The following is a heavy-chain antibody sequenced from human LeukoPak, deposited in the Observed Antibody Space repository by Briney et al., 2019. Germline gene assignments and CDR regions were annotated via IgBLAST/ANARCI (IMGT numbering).Heavy chain of an antibody. CDR2: MNPNSGNT. D-gene: IGHD6-6*01. J-gene: IGHJ4*02. CDR3: ARGALPYSSSDYFDY. CDR1: GYTFTSYD. V-gene: IGHV1-8*01. Sequence: ASVKVSCKASGYTFTSYDINWVRQAPGQGLEWMGWMNPNSGNTGYAQKFQGRVTMTRNTSISTAYMELSSLRSEDTAVYYCARGALPYSSSDYFDYWGQGTLVTVSS.